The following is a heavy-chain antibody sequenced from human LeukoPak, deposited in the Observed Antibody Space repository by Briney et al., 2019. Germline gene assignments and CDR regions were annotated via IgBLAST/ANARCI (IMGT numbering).Heavy chain of an antibody. D-gene: IGHD6-19*01. CDR1: GFTFSSYV. V-gene: IGHV3-23*01. Sequence: GGSLRLSCAASGFTFSSYVVSWVHQAPGKGLEWVSGISASGGDTYYADSVKGRFSISRDNSRNTLYLQMDSLRAEDTALYYCAKEKYSTGWHPEGHWGQGTLVTVSS. J-gene: IGHJ4*02. CDR3: AKEKYSTGWHPEGH. CDR2: ISASGGDT.